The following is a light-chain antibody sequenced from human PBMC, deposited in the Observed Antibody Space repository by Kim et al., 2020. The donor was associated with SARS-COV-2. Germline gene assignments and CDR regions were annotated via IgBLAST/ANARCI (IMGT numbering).Light chain of an antibody. CDR2: DVS. V-gene: IGLV2-11*01. J-gene: IGLJ3*02. CDR1: SRDVGGYDL. Sequence: GQSVTISCTGTSRDVGGYDLVSWYQQLPGKAPKLMIYDVSNRPSGVPDHFSGSKSGNTASLTISGLQAEDEADYYCCSYAGRYTWVFGGGTQLTVL. CDR3: CSYAGRYTWV.